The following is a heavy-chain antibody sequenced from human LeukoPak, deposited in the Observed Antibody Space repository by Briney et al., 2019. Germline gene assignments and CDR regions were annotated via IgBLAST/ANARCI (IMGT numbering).Heavy chain of an antibody. CDR2: IIPIFGTA. CDR1: GGTFSSYA. V-gene: IGHV1-69*05. CDR3: AREGGSRYFDFDWFDP. J-gene: IGHJ5*02. D-gene: IGHD3-9*01. Sequence: ASVKVSCKASGGTFSSYAISWVRQAPGQGLGWMGRIIPIFGTANYAQKFQGRVTITTDESTSTAYMELSSLRSEDTAVYYCAREGGSRYFDFDWFDPWGQGTLVTVSS.